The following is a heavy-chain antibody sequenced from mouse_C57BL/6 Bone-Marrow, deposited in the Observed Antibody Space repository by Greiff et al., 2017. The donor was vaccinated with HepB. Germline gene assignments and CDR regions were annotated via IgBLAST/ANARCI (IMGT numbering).Heavy chain of an antibody. Sequence: EVQGVESGGGLVQPGGSLKLSCAASGFTFSDYYMYWVRQTPEKRLEWVAYISNGGGSTYYPDTVKGRFTISRDNAKNTLYLQMSRLKSEDTAMYYCARGSLYAMDYWGQGTSVTVSS. CDR1: GFTFSDYY. D-gene: IGHD1-1*02. J-gene: IGHJ4*01. CDR2: ISNGGGST. V-gene: IGHV5-12*01. CDR3: ARGSLYAMDY.